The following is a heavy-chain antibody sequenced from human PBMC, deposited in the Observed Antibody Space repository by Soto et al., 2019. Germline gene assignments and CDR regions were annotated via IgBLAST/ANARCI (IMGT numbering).Heavy chain of an antibody. Sequence: SETLSLTCAVSGGSVSSGNYYWSWIRQPPGKGLEWIGFIYYTGSSSYNPSLKSRVTMSLDKSNNQFSLKLTSVTAADTAVYYCARGYCSSTSCYIWDNWFDPWGQGTLVTVS. CDR3: ARGYCSSTSCYIWDNWFDP. D-gene: IGHD2-2*02. CDR1: GGSVSSGNYY. J-gene: IGHJ5*02. CDR2: IYYTGSS. V-gene: IGHV4-61*01.